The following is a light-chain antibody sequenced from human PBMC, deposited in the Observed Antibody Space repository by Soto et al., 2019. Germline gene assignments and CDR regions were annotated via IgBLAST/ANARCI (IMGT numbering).Light chain of an antibody. CDR3: HQYNNWPLYT. CDR1: QSVSSN. CDR2: GAS. Sequence: EIVMTQSPATLSLSPGERATLSCRASQSVSSNLAWYQQKPGQAPRLLIYGASTRATGIPARFSGSGSGTEFTLTISSLQYEDFAVYYCHQYNNWPLYTFGQGTKLEIK. J-gene: IGKJ2*01. V-gene: IGKV3-15*01.